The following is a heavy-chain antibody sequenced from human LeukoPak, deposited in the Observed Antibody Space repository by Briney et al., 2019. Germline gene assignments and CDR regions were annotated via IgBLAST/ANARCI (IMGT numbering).Heavy chain of an antibody. CDR1: GFTFSSYS. J-gene: IGHJ4*02. D-gene: IGHD1-1*01. CDR3: AKAPPYKKYFDY. Sequence: GGSLRLSCAASGFTFSSYSMNWVRQAPGKGLEWVSYISHNSRTMHYADSVKGRFTISRDNSKNTLYLQMNSLRAEDTAVYYCAKAPPYKKYFDYWGQGTLVTVSS. V-gene: IGHV3-48*01. CDR2: ISHNSRTM.